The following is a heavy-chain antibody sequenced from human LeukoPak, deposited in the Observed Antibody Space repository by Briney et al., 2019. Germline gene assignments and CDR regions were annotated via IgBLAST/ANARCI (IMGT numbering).Heavy chain of an antibody. V-gene: IGHV3-30*02. CDR1: GFTFSDYG. CDR3: AKDFSSSSLGSWYFDL. J-gene: IGHJ2*01. CDR2: IRYDASNK. Sequence: PGGSLRLSCAASGFTFSDYGMHWVRQAPGKGLEWVAFIRYDASNKYYGDSVKGRFSVCRDNVKNTLYLQMNSLRTEDTAVYYCAKDFSSSSLGSWYFDLWGRGALVTVYS. D-gene: IGHD6-13*01.